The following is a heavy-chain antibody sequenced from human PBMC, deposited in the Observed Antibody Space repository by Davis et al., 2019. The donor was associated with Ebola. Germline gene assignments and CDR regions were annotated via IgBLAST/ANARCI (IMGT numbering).Heavy chain of an antibody. CDR1: GGSISSYY. V-gene: IGHV4-59*08. D-gene: IGHD3-22*01. CDR2: IYYSGST. CDR3: ARLTETYYYDSSGYFLGRAFDI. J-gene: IGHJ3*02. Sequence: GSLRLSCTVSGGSISSYYWSWIRQPPGKGLEWIGYIYYSGSTNYNPSLKSRVTISVDTSKNQFSLKLSSVTAADTAVYYCARLTETYYYDSSGYFLGRAFDIWGQGTMVTVSS.